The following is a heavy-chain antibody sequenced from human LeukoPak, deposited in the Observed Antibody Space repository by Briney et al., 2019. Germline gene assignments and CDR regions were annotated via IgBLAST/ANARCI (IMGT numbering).Heavy chain of an antibody. Sequence: SETLSLTCAVSGGSISSGGYSWSWIRQPPGKGLEWIGYIYYSGSTYYNPSLKSRVTISVDTSKNQFSLKLSSVTAADTAVYYCAREALGSGSYYNSYFDYWGQGTLVTVSS. CDR2: IYYSGST. CDR3: AREALGSGSYYNSYFDY. CDR1: GGSISSGGYS. V-gene: IGHV4-30-4*07. J-gene: IGHJ4*02. D-gene: IGHD3-10*01.